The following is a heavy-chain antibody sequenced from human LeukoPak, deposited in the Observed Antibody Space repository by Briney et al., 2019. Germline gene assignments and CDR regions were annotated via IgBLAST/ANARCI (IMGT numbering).Heavy chain of an antibody. D-gene: IGHD2-15*01. CDR3: ARVAVVVGLGWFDP. CDR1: GGSISSSSYY. J-gene: IGHJ5*02. V-gene: IGHV4-39*07. CDR2: IYYSGST. Sequence: SETLSLTCTVSGGSISSSSYYWGRIRQPPGEGLEWIGSIYYSGSTYYNPSLKSRVTISVDTSKNQFSLKLSSVTAADTAVYYCARVAVVVGLGWFDPWGQGALVTVSS.